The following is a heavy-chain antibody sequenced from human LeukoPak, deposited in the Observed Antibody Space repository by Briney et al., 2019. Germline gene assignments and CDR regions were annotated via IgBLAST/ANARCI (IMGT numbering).Heavy chain of an antibody. CDR1: GGSISSSNYY. Sequence: SETLSLTCTVSGGSISSSNYYWGWIRQPPGKGLEWIGSIFYSGTIFHNPSLKSRVSLSVDTSRSQFSLKLSSVTAADTAVYYCVHEAYYYGMDVWGQGTTDTVSS. CDR2: IFYSGTI. V-gene: IGHV4-39*01. J-gene: IGHJ6*02. CDR3: VHEAYYYGMDV.